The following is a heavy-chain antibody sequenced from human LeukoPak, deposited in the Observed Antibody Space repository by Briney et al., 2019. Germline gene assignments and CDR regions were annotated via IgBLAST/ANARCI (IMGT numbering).Heavy chain of an antibody. CDR2: LSYVEHT. Sequence: GRSLRLSCAASGFSFSNFGMHWVRQPPGKGLEWVAVLSYVEHTAYAESVKGRFSISRDVSESTLYLQMDSLRAEDTAVYYCAKGVVPAAISGNYFDYWGQGTLVTVSS. D-gene: IGHD2-2*01. CDR3: AKGVVPAAISGNYFDY. V-gene: IGHV3-30*18. J-gene: IGHJ4*02. CDR1: GFSFSNFG.